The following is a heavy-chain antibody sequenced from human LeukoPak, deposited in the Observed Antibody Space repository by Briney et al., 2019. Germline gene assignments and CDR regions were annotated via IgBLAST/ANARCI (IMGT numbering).Heavy chain of an antibody. CDR3: AREQEPYSSSWSFDY. V-gene: IGHV4-39*07. D-gene: IGHD6-13*01. CDR1: GGSISSSSYY. Sequence: SETLSLTCTVSGGSISSSSYYWGWIRQPPGKGLEWIGSIYYSGSTYYNPSLKSRVTISLDTSKNQFSLKLSSVTAADTAVYYCAREQEPYSSSWSFDYWGQGTLVTVSS. CDR2: IYYSGST. J-gene: IGHJ4*02.